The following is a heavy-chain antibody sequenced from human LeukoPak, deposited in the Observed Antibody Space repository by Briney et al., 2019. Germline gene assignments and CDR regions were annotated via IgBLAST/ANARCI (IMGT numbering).Heavy chain of an antibody. CDR1: GGSISSYY. V-gene: IGHV4-4*07. J-gene: IGHJ6*02. Sequence: KPSETLSLTCTVSGGSISSYYWSWIRQPAGKGLEWIGRIYTSGSTNYNPSLKSRVTMSVDTSKNQFSLKLSSVTAADTAVYYCARADIVVVPVAGYYYYGMDVWGQGTTVTVSS. D-gene: IGHD2-2*01. CDR2: IYTSGST. CDR3: ARADIVVVPVAGYYYYGMDV.